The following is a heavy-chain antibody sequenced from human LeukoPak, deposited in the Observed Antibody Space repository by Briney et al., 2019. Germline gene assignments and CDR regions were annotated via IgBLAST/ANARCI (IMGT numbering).Heavy chain of an antibody. D-gene: IGHD4-17*01. V-gene: IGHV4-39*01. Sequence: SETLSLTCTVSGGSISSSSYYWGWIRQPPGKGLEWLGSIYYSGSTYYNPSLKSRVTISVDTSKNQFSLKLSSVTAADTAVYYCARHGILDYGDYQGVYWGQGTLVTVSS. CDR2: IYYSGST. CDR3: ARHGILDYGDYQGVY. CDR1: GGSISSSSYY. J-gene: IGHJ4*02.